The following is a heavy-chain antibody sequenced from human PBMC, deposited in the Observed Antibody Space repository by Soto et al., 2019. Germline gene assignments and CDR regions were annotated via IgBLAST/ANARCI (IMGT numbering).Heavy chain of an antibody. J-gene: IGHJ4*02. V-gene: IGHV4-59*12. CDR2: IYYSGST. CDR1: GGSISSYY. Sequence: PSETLSLTCTVSGGSISSYYCSWIRQAPGKGLEWIGYIYYSGSTNSNPSLKSRVTISVDTSKNQFSLKLSSVTAADTAVYYCARGKRGYSYGFLFDYWGQGTLVTVSS. CDR3: ARGKRGYSYGFLFDY. D-gene: IGHD5-18*01.